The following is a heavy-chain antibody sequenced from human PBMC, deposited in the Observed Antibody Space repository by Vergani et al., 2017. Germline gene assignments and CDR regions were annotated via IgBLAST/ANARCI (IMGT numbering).Heavy chain of an antibody. CDR1: GGSISSSSYY. CDR3: ARVQSSGSAPY. CDR2: IYYSGST. J-gene: IGHJ4*02. Sequence: QLQLQESGPGLVKPSETLSLTCTVSGGSISSSSYYWGWIRQPPGKGLEWIGSIYYSGSTYYNPSLKSRVTISVDTSKNQFSLKLSSVTAADTAVYYCARVQSSGSAPYWGQGTLVTVSS. D-gene: IGHD3-22*01. V-gene: IGHV4-39*07.